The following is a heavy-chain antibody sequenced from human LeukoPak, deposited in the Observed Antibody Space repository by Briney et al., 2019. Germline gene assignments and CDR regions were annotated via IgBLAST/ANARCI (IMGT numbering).Heavy chain of an antibody. V-gene: IGHV4-59*01. CDR1: GGSISRYY. CDR2: IYYRGRT. CDR3: ARRVYYDTSGLDY. J-gene: IGHJ4*02. Sequence: SETLSLTCTAAGGSISRYYWSWVRQPPGKGLEWIGYIYYRGRTNYNPSLRSRVTISVDTSKNQFSLKLSSVTAADTAVYYCARRVYYDTSGLDYWGQGTLVTVSS. D-gene: IGHD3-22*01.